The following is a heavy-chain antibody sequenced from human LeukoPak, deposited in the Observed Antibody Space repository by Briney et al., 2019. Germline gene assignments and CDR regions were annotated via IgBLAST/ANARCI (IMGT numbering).Heavy chain of an antibody. CDR1: GGSISSYY. Sequence: KPSETLSLTCTVSGGSISSYYWSWIRQPPGKGLEWIGYIYYSGSTNYNPSLKSRVTISVDTSKNQFSLKLSSVTAADTAVYYCARVRLWFGELLGANDYWGQGTLVTVSS. V-gene: IGHV4-59*08. J-gene: IGHJ4*02. D-gene: IGHD3-10*01. CDR2: IYYSGST. CDR3: ARVRLWFGELLGANDY.